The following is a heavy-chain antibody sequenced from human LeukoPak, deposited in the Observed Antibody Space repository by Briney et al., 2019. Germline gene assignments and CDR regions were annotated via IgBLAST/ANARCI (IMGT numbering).Heavy chain of an antibody. D-gene: IGHD2-2*01. V-gene: IGHV3-30*02. Sequence: GGSLRLSCAASGFTFSSYGMHWVRQAPGKGLEWVAFIPYDGSNKYYTDSVKGRFTISRDNSKNTLYLQMNSLRAEDTTVYYCAKDSCRSTSCYYMDVWGKGTTVTVSS. CDR2: IPYDGSNK. CDR3: AKDSCRSTSCYYMDV. J-gene: IGHJ6*03. CDR1: GFTFSSYG.